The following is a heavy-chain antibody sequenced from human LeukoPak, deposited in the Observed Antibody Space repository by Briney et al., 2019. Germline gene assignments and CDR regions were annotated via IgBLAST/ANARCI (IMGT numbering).Heavy chain of an antibody. CDR2: VTGHGGNT. J-gene: IGHJ4*02. D-gene: IGHD3-10*01. CDR3: ARAPYNYYADS. Sequence: GGSLRLSCTASGFTFSSYTISWVRQAPGRGMEWVSAVTGHGGNTDYADSVKGRFTISKDNSKNTVNLQMDSLRPEDTAVYYCARAPYNYYADSWGQGTLVTVSS. CDR1: GFTFSSYT. V-gene: IGHV3-23*01.